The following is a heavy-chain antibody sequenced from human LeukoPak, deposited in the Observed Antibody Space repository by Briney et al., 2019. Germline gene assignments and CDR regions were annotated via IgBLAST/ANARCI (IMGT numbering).Heavy chain of an antibody. J-gene: IGHJ5*02. CDR1: GGSISSSSYY. V-gene: IGHV4-39*07. CDR2: IYYSGST. Sequence: PSETLSLTCTVSGGSISSSSYYWGWIRQPPGKGLEWIGSIYYSGSTYYNPSLKSRVTISVDTSKNQFSLKLSSVTAADTAVYYCARGRFGLDPWGQGTLVTVSS. D-gene: IGHD3-16*01. CDR3: ARGRFGLDP.